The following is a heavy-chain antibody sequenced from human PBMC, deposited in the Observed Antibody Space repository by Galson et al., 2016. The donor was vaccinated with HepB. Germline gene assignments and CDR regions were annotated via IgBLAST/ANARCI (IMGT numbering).Heavy chain of an antibody. CDR1: GFTLGNYW. J-gene: IGHJ2*01. CDR3: TRNFDL. CDR2: IKKDGSEI. Sequence: SLRLSCAASGFTLGNYWMNWARQAPGKGLEWLANIKKDGSEINYVDSVKGRFTISKDNAKNSQYLQMNSLRAEDTALYYCTRNFDLWGRGTQVTVSS. V-gene: IGHV3-7*01.